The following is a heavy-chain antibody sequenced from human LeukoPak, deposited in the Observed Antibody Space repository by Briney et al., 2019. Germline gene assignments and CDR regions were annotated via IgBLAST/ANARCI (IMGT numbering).Heavy chain of an antibody. D-gene: IGHD2-2*01. V-gene: IGHV3-21*01. CDR3: ARDDCSSTSCYRDY. CDR1: GFTFRNYL. J-gene: IGHJ4*02. Sequence: MSGGSLRLSCAASGFTFRNYLMNWVRQAPGKGLEWVSSISSSSSYIYYADSVKGRFTISRDNAKNSLYLQMNSLRAEDTAVYYCARDDCSSTSCYRDYWGQGTLVTVSS. CDR2: ISSSSSYI.